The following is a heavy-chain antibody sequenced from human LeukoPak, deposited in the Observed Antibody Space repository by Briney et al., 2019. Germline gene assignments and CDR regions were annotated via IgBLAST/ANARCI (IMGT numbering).Heavy chain of an antibody. CDR1: GGSISSYY. J-gene: IGHJ6*03. V-gene: IGHV4-59*01. D-gene: IGHD2-2*01. CDR2: IYYSGST. Sequence: SETLSLTCTVSGGSISSYYWSWIRQPPGKGLEWIGYIYYSGSTNYNPSLKSRVTISVDTSKNQFSLKLSSVTAADTAVYYCAREITAHCGSTSCYLGYYYYYMHVWGKGTTVTVSS. CDR3: AREITAHCGSTSCYLGYYYYYMHV.